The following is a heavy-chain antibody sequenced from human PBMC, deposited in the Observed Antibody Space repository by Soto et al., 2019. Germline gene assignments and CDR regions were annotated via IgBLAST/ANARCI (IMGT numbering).Heavy chain of an antibody. Sequence: ASVKVSCKASGYTFTSYDINWVRQATGQGLEWMGWMNPNSGNTGYAQKFQGRVTMTRNTSISTAYMELSSLRSEDTAVYYCASGAPPYGSGSYLPYYYYYYMDVWGKGTTVTVSS. J-gene: IGHJ6*03. CDR1: GYTFTSYD. CDR2: MNPNSGNT. D-gene: IGHD3-10*01. CDR3: ASGAPPYGSGSYLPYYYYYYMDV. V-gene: IGHV1-8*01.